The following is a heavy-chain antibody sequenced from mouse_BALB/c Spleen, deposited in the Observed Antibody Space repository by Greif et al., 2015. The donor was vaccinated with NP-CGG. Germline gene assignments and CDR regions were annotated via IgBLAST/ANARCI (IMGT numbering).Heavy chain of an antibody. CDR1: GYTFTNYW. D-gene: IGHD1-1*01. J-gene: IGHJ2*01. CDR3: AKYYYGSSYHYFDY. CDR2: IYPGGGYT. V-gene: IGHV1-63*02. Sequence: VQLQQSGAELVRPGTSVKISCKASGYTFTNYWLGWVKQRPGHGLEWIGDIYPGGGYTNYNEKFKGKATLTADTSSSTAYMQLSSLTSEDSAVYFCAKYYYGSSYHYFDYWGQGTTLTVSS.